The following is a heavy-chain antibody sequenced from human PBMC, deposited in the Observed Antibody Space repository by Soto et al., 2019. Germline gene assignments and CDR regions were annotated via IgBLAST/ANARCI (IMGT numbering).Heavy chain of an antibody. CDR2: IIPIFGTA. V-gene: IGHV1-69*01. CDR3: ARERGALGPDAFDI. CDR1: GGTFSSYA. Sequence: QVQLVQSGAEVKKPGSSVKVSCKASGGTFSSYAISWVRQAPGQGLEWMGGIIPIFGTANYAQKCQGRVTITAAESTSTGYMELRSLRSEDTAVYYCARERGALGPDAFDIWGQGTMVTVSS. D-gene: IGHD1-26*01. J-gene: IGHJ3*02.